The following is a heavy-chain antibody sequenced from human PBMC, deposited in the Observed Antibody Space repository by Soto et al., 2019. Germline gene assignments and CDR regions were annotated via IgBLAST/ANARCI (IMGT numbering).Heavy chain of an antibody. Sequence: QVQLVESGGGVVQPGRSLRLSCAASGFTFSIYGIHWVRQAPGKGLEWVAVIWYDGSNKYYADSVKGRFTVSRDNSKNTLYLQMNSLRAEDTAVYYCARDGIPSWVYSHSWSYFDYWGQGTLVTVSS. V-gene: IGHV3-33*01. CDR3: ARDGIPSWVYSHSWSYFDY. CDR2: IWYDGSNK. D-gene: IGHD6-13*01. J-gene: IGHJ4*02. CDR1: GFTFSIYG.